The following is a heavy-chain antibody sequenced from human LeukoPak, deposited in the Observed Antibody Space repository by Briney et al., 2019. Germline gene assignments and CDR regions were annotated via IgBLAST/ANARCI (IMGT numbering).Heavy chain of an antibody. CDR2: ISYDGSNK. J-gene: IGHJ4*02. D-gene: IGHD3-9*01. V-gene: IGHV3-30*04. CDR3: ARDRHVSRLTGYYITQFLPDY. CDR1: GFTFSSYA. Sequence: GGSLRLSCAASGFTFSSYAMHWVRQAPGKGLEWVAVISYDGSNKYYADSVKGRFTISRDNSKNTLYLQMNSPRAEDTAVYYCARDRHVSRLTGYYITQFLPDYWGQGTLVTVSS.